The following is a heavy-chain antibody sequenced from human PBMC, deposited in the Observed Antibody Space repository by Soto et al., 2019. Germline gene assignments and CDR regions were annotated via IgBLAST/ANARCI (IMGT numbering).Heavy chain of an antibody. CDR1: GYTLTELS. V-gene: IGHV1-24*01. Sequence: ASVKVSCKVSGYTLTELSMHWVRQAPGKGLEWMGGFDPEDGETIYAQKFQGRITMTEDTSTDTAYMELSSLRSEDTALYYCATVGTPFYDSRVFDYWGQGTLVTVSS. D-gene: IGHD3-22*01. CDR3: ATVGTPFYDSRVFDY. J-gene: IGHJ4*02. CDR2: FDPEDGET.